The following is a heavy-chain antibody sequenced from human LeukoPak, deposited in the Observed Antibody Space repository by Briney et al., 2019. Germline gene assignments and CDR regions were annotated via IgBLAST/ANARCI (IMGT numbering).Heavy chain of an antibody. Sequence: ASVRLSCKASGYNFNVYYINWVRQAPGQGLEWMGWINPSSGGTYYAQRFKGRVTMTRDTSVSTAYMELNSLTSDDTAVYFCARVIRGSSAFEIWGQATMVTVSP. J-gene: IGHJ3*02. CDR2: INPSSGGT. D-gene: IGHD3-10*01. V-gene: IGHV1-2*02. CDR3: ARVIRGSSAFEI. CDR1: GYNFNVYY.